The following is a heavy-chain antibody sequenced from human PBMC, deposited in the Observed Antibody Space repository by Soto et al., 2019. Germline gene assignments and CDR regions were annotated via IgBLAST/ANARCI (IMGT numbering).Heavy chain of an antibody. CDR2: IYYSGST. CDR1: GGSISSSSYY. CDR3: ARQGYDFWSGYPNLFDY. V-gene: IGHV4-39*01. Sequence: PSETLYLTCTVSGGSISSSSYYWGWIRQPPGMGLEWIGSIYYSGSTYYNPSLKSRVTISVDTSKNQFSLKLSSVTAADTAVYYSARQGYDFWSGYPNLFDYWGQGTLVTVSS. D-gene: IGHD3-3*01. J-gene: IGHJ4*02.